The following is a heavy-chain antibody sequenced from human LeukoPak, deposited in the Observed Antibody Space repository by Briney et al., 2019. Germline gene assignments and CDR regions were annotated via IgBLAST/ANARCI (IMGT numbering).Heavy chain of an antibody. CDR1: GFTFSSYA. CDR3: AKEGSGYSYGYRVY. V-gene: IGHV3-23*01. CDR2: ISGSGGST. J-gene: IGHJ4*02. D-gene: IGHD5-18*01. Sequence: GGSLGLSCAASGFTFSSYAMSWVRQAPGKGLEWVSAISGSGGSTYYADSVKGRFTISRDNSKNTLYLQMNSLRAEDTAVYYCAKEGSGYSYGYRVYWGQGTLVTVSS.